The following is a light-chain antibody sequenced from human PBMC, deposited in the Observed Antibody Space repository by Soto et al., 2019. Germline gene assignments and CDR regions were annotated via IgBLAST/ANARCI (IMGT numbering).Light chain of an antibody. J-gene: IGKJ1*01. V-gene: IGKV3-15*01. CDR2: GAS. Sequence: EIVITPSPATLSLASGERATLSCRARQSVCGQLAWYQQKPGQAPRLLIYGASTRATGIPARFSGSGSGTEFTLTISSLQSEDFAVYYCQQYNNWPQTFGQGTKVEIK. CDR1: QSVCGQ. CDR3: QQYNNWPQT.